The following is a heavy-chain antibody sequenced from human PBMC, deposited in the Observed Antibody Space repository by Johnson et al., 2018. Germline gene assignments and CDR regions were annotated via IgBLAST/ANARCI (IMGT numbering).Heavy chain of an antibody. CDR2: IKQDGSEK. CDR1: GFTFSTYW. V-gene: IGHV3-7*01. Sequence: VQLVESGGGLVQPGGSLRLSCAASGFTFSTYWMSWVRQAPGKGLEWVAAIKQDGSEKYYVDSVKGRFTISRDNAKNSLYLKMNSLRAEDTAVFYFARGTRAVAGIFEYWGQGTLVNVSS. D-gene: IGHD6-19*01. J-gene: IGHJ4*02. CDR3: ARGTRAVAGIFEY.